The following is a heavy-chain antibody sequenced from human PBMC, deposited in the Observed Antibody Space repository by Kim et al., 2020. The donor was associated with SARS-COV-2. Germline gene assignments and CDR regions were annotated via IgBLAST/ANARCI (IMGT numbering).Heavy chain of an antibody. D-gene: IGHD3-3*01. V-gene: IGHV3-23*01. J-gene: IGHJ4*02. Sequence: GGSLRLSCAASGFTFSSYAMNWVRQAPGKGLEWVSVISGSGGSTYYADSVKGRFTISRDNSKSTLYLQMNSLSAEDTAVYYCAKDMYFLFYWGQGTLVTVSS. CDR1: GFTFSSYA. CDR3: AKDMYFLFY. CDR2: ISGSGGST.